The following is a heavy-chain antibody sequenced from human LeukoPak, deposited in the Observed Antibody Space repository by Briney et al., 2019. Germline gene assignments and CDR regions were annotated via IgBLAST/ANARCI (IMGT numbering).Heavy chain of an antibody. Sequence: GGSLRLSCAASGFTFSSYVMHWVRQAPGKGLEWVAVISYDGSNKYYADSVKGRFTISRDNSKNTLYLQMNSLRAEDTAVYYCARDRSAVTDYWGQGTLVTVSS. J-gene: IGHJ4*02. CDR2: ISYDGSNK. CDR3: ARDRSAVTDY. V-gene: IGHV3-30*04. CDR1: GFTFSSYV. D-gene: IGHD4-17*01.